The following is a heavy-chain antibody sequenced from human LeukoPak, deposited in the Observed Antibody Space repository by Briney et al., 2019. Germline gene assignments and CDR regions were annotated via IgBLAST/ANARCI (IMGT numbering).Heavy chain of an antibody. CDR2: TDTSGKYI. V-gene: IGHV3-21*06. CDR1: GFTFSSYW. J-gene: IGHJ3*02. CDR3: ARGRSITLLRGVAMSDGFDI. D-gene: IGHD3-10*01. Sequence: PGGSLRLSCAASGFTFSSYWMQWVGQAPGKGLEWVSFTDTSGKYIYYGDSVKGRFTTTRKNAKNLLFLQMNGLRAEDTAVYYCARGRSITLLRGVAMSDGFDIWGEGALAAVSS.